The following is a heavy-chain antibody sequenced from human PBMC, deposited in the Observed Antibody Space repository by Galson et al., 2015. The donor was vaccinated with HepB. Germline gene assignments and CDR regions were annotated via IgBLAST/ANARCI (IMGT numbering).Heavy chain of an antibody. Sequence: SLRLSCAASGFTFSSYAMSWVRQAPGKGLEWVSTIGAGGSDTYYADSVKGRFIISRDSSKNTLYLQLSSLRADDTALYYCAGYYYGSGSYYREIDYWGQGTLVTVSS. CDR3: AGYYYGSGSYYREIDY. CDR1: GFTFSSYA. CDR2: IGAGGSDT. J-gene: IGHJ4*02. D-gene: IGHD3-10*01. V-gene: IGHV3-23*01.